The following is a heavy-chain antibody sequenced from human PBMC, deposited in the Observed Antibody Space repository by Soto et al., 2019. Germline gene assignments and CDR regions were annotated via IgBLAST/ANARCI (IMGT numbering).Heavy chain of an antibody. V-gene: IGHV4-4*07. Sequence: PSETLSLTCSVSGGTISGYYWTWIRQPAGKGLEWIGRIYSSGNTKYNPSLQSRVTMSLDTSNNQFSLRLTSVTAAETAVYYCERGQRFSEWFDPWGQGTLVTVYS. CDR1: GGTISGYY. D-gene: IGHD3-3*01. J-gene: IGHJ5*02. CDR2: IYSSGNT. CDR3: ERGQRFSEWFDP.